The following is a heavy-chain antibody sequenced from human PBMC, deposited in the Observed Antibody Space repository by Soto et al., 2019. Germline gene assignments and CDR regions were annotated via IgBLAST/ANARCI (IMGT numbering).Heavy chain of an antibody. Sequence: ESGGGVVQPGRSLRLSCAASGFTFSSYGMHWVRQAPGKGLEWVAVISYDGSNKYYADSVKGRFTISRDNSKNTLYLQMNSLRADDTAVYYCAKRDGSGWYYFDYWGHGTLVTVSS. V-gene: IGHV3-30*18. D-gene: IGHD6-19*01. CDR1: GFTFSSYG. J-gene: IGHJ4*01. CDR2: ISYDGSNK. CDR3: AKRDGSGWYYFDY.